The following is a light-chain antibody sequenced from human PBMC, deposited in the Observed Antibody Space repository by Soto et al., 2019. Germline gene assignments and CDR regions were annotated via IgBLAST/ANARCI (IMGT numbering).Light chain of an antibody. V-gene: IGKV3-20*01. J-gene: IGKJ1*01. CDR2: GVS. Sequence: EIVLTQSPGTLSLSPGERATLSCRASQSVSSTFFAWYQQKPGQAPRLLIYGVSKRATGIPDRFSGSGSGTDFTLTISRLEPEDFAVYSCGQFVSAPPRTFGQGTKVEIK. CDR1: QSVSSTF. CDR3: GQFVSAPPRT.